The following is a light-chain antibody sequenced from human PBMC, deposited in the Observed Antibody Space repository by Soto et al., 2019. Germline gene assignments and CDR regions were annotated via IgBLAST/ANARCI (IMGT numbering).Light chain of an antibody. CDR3: QQNLSVHSK. CDR2: AAS. Sequence: DIQMTQSPRFLSASVGDRVTITCRASQNIRTYLTWYQQKPGKGPTVLIYAASTLQRGVTSRFSGSTTGTDFTLTITGLQPEDSETYYSQQNLSVHSKFGIGTKGDI. J-gene: IGKJ1*01. CDR1: QNIRTY. V-gene: IGKV1-39*01.